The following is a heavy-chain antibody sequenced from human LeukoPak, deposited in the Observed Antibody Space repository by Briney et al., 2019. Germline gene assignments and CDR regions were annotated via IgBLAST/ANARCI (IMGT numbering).Heavy chain of an antibody. J-gene: IGHJ6*02. D-gene: IGHD6-19*01. CDR2: VYSGGLT. V-gene: IGHV3-66*01. Sequence: PGGSLRLSCAASGFTVSDNYMSWVRQAPGKGLEWVSTVYSGGLTYYADPVKGRFTISRDNSKNTLYLQMSSLRAADTAVYYCVRDRWPGLGDFWGQGTTVTVSS. CDR1: GFTVSDNY. CDR3: VRDRWPGLGDF.